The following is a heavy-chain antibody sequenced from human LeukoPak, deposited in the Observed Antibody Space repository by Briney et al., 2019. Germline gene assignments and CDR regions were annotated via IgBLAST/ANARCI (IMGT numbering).Heavy chain of an antibody. Sequence: GGSLRLSCVTSGFTFSSYGMHWVRQVPGKGLEWVAVISYDAKSNYHVDSVKGRFTISRDNAKNSLYLQMNSLRAEDTAVYYCAELGITMIGGVWGKGTTATISS. D-gene: IGHD3-10*02. CDR3: AELGITMIGGV. J-gene: IGHJ6*04. CDR1: GFTFSSYG. CDR2: ISYDAKSN. V-gene: IGHV3-30*18.